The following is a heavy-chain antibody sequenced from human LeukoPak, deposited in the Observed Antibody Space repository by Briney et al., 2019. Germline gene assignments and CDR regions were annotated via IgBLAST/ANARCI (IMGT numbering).Heavy chain of an antibody. V-gene: IGHV3-66*01. J-gene: IGHJ4*02. CDR3: AGEYYYDSSGSPY. CDR1: GFTVSSNH. Sequence: GGSLRLSCAASGFTVSSNHMSWVRQAPGKGLEWVSVIYSGGSTYYADSVKGRFTISRDNSKNTLYLQMNSLRAEDTAVYYCAGEYYYDSSGSPYWGQGTLVTVSS. D-gene: IGHD3-22*01. CDR2: IYSGGST.